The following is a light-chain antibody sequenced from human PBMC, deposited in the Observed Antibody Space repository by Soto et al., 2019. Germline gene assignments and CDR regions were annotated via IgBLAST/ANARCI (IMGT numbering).Light chain of an antibody. Sequence: DIQMTQSPSSVSASVGDRVTITCRASQGISSWLAWYQQKQGKAPDLLISAASSLQSGVPPRFSGSGSGTDFTLTISSLQPEDFVTYYCQQTKTFPFTFGGGTKVEIK. CDR2: AAS. CDR3: QQTKTFPFT. J-gene: IGKJ4*01. V-gene: IGKV1D-12*01. CDR1: QGISSW.